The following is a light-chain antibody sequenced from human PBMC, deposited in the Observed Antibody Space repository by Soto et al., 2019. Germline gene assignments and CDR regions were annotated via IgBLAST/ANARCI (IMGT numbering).Light chain of an antibody. V-gene: IGLV2-14*01. CDR1: SSDIGGYNY. Sequence: QSVLTQPASVSGSPGQSITISCTGTSSDIGGYNYVSWYQQHPGKAPKLMIYEVNNRPSGVSHRFSGSKSGNTASLAISGLQAEDEADYYCSSYTSTTTRVFGTGIKLTVL. CDR3: SSYTSTTTRV. CDR2: EVN. J-gene: IGLJ1*01.